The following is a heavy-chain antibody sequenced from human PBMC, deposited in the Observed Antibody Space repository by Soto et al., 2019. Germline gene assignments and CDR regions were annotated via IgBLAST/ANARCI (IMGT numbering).Heavy chain of an antibody. J-gene: IGHJ6*02. D-gene: IGHD1-26*01. Sequence: GGSLRLSCAASGFTFSSYGMHWVRQAPGKGLEWVAVIWYDGSNKYYADSVKGRFTISRDNSKNTLYLQMNSLRAEDTAVYYCARGWEPGDVGYYGMDVWGQGTTVTVSS. CDR3: ARGWEPGDVGYYGMDV. CDR2: IWYDGSNK. V-gene: IGHV3-33*01. CDR1: GFTFSSYG.